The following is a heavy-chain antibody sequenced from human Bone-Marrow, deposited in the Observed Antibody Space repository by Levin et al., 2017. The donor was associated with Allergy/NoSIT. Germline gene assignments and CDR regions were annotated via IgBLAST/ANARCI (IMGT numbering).Heavy chain of an antibody. V-gene: IGHV3-11*01. J-gene: IGHJ4*02. Sequence: LSLTCAASGFTFSDYYMSWIRQAPGKGLEWVSYISSSGSTIYYADSVKGRFTISRDNAKNSLYLQMNSLRAEDTAVYYCARVAARPWVDYWGQGTLVTVSS. D-gene: IGHD6-6*01. CDR3: ARVAARPWVDY. CDR2: ISSSGSTI. CDR1: GFTFSDYY.